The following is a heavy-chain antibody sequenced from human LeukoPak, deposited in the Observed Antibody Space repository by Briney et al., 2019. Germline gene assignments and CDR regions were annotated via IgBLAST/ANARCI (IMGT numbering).Heavy chain of an antibody. D-gene: IGHD3-22*01. CDR3: AKADYYDSSGYLDY. CDR2: ISWDGGST. V-gene: IGHV3-43*01. Sequence: GGSLRLSCAASGFTFSSYTMHWVRQAPGKGLEWVSLISWDGGSTYYADSVKGRFTISRDNSKNSLYLQMNSLRTEDTALYYCAKADYYDSSGYLDYWGQGTLVTVSS. CDR1: GFTFSSYT. J-gene: IGHJ4*02.